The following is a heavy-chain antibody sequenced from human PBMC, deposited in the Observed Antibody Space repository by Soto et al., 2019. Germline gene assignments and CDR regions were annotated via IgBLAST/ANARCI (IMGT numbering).Heavy chain of an antibody. V-gene: IGHV1-2*04. J-gene: IGHJ6*02. D-gene: IGHD2-21*01. CDR3: ARDAVAIGYYYYGREV. CDR1: GYTFTGYY. CDR2: INPNSGGT. Sequence: ASVKVSCKASGYTFTGYYMHWVRQAPGQGLEWMGWINPNSGGTNYAQKFQGWVTMTRDTSISTAYMELSRLRSDDTAVYYCARDAVAIGYYYYGREVWGQGTTVTISS.